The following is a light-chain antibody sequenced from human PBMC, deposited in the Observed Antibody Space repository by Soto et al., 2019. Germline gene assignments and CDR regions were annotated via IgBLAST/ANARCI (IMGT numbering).Light chain of an antibody. J-gene: IGKJ2*01. V-gene: IGKV1-6*01. CDR1: QGIRNQ. CDR3: LKDYNLPYT. CDR2: AAS. Sequence: AIQMTQSPSSLSASVGDRVTITCRASQGIRNQLAWYQQKAGKAPKVLIYAASSLQSGVPSRFSGSGSGTDFTLTISSLQPEDFATYYCLKDYNLPYTFGQGTKVDIK.